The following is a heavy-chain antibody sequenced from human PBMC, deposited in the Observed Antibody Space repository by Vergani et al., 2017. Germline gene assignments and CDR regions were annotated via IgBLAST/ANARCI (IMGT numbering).Heavy chain of an antibody. Sequence: QVQLQESGPGLVKASQTLSLTCSVSGDSISSGVYYWNWIRQHPGKGLEWIGYIYSTESTHHNPSLRRRIKMSVDMSKNQFSLKLNSVTAADTSMYYCAKMGGYDEDDAFRIGYFDAWGPGILVTVSS. CDR1: GDSISSGVYY. CDR3: AKMGGYDEDDAFRIGYFDA. CDR2: IYSTEST. V-gene: IGHV4-31*03. J-gene: IGHJ4*02. D-gene: IGHD3-22*01.